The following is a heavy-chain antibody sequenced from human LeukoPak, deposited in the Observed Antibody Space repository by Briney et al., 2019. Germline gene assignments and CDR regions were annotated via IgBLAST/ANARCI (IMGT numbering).Heavy chain of an antibody. CDR3: ARVVDTAVVPRGYFDH. Sequence: GGSLRLSCAASGFTFSSYSMNWVRQAPGKGLEWVSSISSSSNDIYYAESVKGRFTISRDNAKNSVYLQMNSLRAEDTAVYYCARVVDTAVVPRGYFDHWGQGILVTLSS. D-gene: IGHD5-18*01. CDR2: ISSSSNDI. V-gene: IGHV3-21*01. CDR1: GFTFSSYS. J-gene: IGHJ4*02.